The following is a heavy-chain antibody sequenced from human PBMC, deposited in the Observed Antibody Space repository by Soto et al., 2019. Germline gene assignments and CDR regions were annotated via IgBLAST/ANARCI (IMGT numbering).Heavy chain of an antibody. J-gene: IGHJ5*02. Sequence: ASVKVSCKASGYTFTGYYMHWVRQAPGQGLEWMGWINPNSGGTNHAQKFQGWVTMTRDTSISTAYMELSRLRSDDTAVYYCARRVWDSNYASDWFDPWGQGTLVTVSS. CDR2: INPNSGGT. CDR1: GYTFTGYY. CDR3: ARRVWDSNYASDWFDP. D-gene: IGHD4-4*01. V-gene: IGHV1-2*04.